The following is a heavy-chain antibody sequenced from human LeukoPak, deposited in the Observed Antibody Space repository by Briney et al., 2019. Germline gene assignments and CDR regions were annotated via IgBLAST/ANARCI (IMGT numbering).Heavy chain of an antibody. CDR3: ARSSSSWYYFDY. Sequence: GASVKVSCKASGYTFTGYYMHWVRQAPGQGLEWMGWISAYNGNTNYAQKLQGRVTMTTDTSTSTAYMELRSLRSDDTAVYYCARSSSSWYYFDYWGQGTLVTVSS. J-gene: IGHJ4*02. D-gene: IGHD6-13*01. V-gene: IGHV1-18*04. CDR2: ISAYNGNT. CDR1: GYTFTGYY.